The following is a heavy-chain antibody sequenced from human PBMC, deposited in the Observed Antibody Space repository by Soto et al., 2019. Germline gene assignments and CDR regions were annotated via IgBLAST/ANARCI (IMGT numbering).Heavy chain of an antibody. V-gene: IGHV3-7*03. Sequence: EVQLVESGGGLVQPGGSLRLSCAASGFTFSSYWMSWVRQAPGKGLEWVANIKQDGSEKYYVDSVKGRFTISIDNAKNSLYLQMNSLRAEDTAVYYCARGGLLRYFDWLLSYFDYWGQGTLVTVSS. CDR3: ARGGLLRYFDWLLSYFDY. CDR1: GFTFSSYW. J-gene: IGHJ4*02. D-gene: IGHD3-9*01. CDR2: IKQDGSEK.